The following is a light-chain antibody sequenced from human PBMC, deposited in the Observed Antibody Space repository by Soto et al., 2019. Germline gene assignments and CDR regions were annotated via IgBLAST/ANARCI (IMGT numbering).Light chain of an antibody. CDR3: CSYAGSSTYV. CDR1: SSDIGAYDL. Sequence: QSALTQPASVSGSPGQSITISCTGTSSDIGAYDLVSWYQHHPGKAPKLIIYAVSKRPSGVSIHFSGSKSGNTASLTISGLQADDEADYYCCSYAGSSTYVFGTGTKLTVL. CDR2: AVS. V-gene: IGLV2-23*02. J-gene: IGLJ1*01.